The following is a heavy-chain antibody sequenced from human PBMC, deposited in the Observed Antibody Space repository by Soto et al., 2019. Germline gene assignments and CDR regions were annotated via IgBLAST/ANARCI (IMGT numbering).Heavy chain of an antibody. CDR3: AREDYSSGWYHWFDP. Sequence: PGGSLRLSCAASGSSFSSYEMNWVHQAPGKGLEWVSYISSSRTTIHYADSVKGRFTISRDNAKNSLYLQMNSLRAEDTAVYYCAREDYSSGWYHWFDPWGPGTLVTVYS. J-gene: IGHJ5*02. CDR2: ISSSRTTI. CDR1: GSSFSSYE. D-gene: IGHD6-19*01. V-gene: IGHV3-48*03.